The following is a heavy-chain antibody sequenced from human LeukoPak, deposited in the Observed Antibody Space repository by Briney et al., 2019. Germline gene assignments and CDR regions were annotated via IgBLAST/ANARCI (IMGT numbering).Heavy chain of an antibody. CDR3: ARGEHSADY. CDR2: IYYSGYT. Sequence: SETLSLTCTVSGGSINYYYWNWTRQPAGKGLEWIGRIYYSGYTNYNPSLKNRVSMSVDASKDQFSPKLTSVTAADTAVYYCARGEHSADYWGQGTLVTVSS. D-gene: IGHD1/OR15-1a*01. CDR1: GGSINYYY. V-gene: IGHV4-4*07. J-gene: IGHJ4*02.